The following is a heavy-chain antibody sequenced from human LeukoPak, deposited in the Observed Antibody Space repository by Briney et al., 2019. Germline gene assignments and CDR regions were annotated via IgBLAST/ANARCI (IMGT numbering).Heavy chain of an antibody. CDR1: GFTVSSNY. J-gene: IGHJ4*02. Sequence: PGGSLRLSCAASGFTVSSNYMGWVRQAPGKGLEWLSIIYSGGSTYYAGSVKGRFTISRDNSKNTLYLQMNSLRAEDTAVYYCARDEWELLRAYWGQGTLVTASS. D-gene: IGHD1-26*01. CDR3: ARDEWELLRAY. CDR2: IYSGGST. V-gene: IGHV3-66*02.